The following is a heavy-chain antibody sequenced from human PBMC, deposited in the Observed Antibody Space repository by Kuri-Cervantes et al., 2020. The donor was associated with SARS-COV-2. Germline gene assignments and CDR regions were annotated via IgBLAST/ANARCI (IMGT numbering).Heavy chain of an antibody. Sequence: GESLKISCAASGLTVSSNYMNWVRQAPGKGLEWVSYISSSGSTIYYADSVKGRFTISRDNAKNSLYLQMNSLRAEDTAVYYCAREGDIVVVPAVYFDYWGQGTLVTVSS. CDR3: AREGDIVVVPAVYFDY. CDR1: GLTVSSNY. CDR2: ISSSGSTI. D-gene: IGHD2-2*01. V-gene: IGHV3-48*03. J-gene: IGHJ4*02.